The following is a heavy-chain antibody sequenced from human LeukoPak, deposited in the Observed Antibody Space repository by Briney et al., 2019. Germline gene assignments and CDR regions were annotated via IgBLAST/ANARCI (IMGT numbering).Heavy chain of an antibody. Sequence: SETLSLTCSVSGGSITNYYWSWIRQPPGKGLEWIGYLYYSGDTNYNPSLKSRVTMSVDTSKNQFSLKLSSVTAADTAVYYCARDRVIVGTWDYWGQGTLVTVSS. D-gene: IGHD3-22*01. CDR1: GGSITNYY. CDR3: ARDRVIVGTWDY. CDR2: LYYSGDT. V-gene: IGHV4-59*12. J-gene: IGHJ4*02.